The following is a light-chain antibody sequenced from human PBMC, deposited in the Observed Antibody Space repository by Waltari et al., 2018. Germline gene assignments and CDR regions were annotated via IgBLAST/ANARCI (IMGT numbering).Light chain of an antibody. V-gene: IGKV1-39*01. CDR3: QQNYNTWT. CDR2: GAS. Sequence: DIKMTQSTSSLSASVGDRITITCRASQTISSYLNWYQQKPGKAPKLLIYGASTLQRGVATRFSRSGSETDYTLTISNLHSEDFATYYCQQNYNTWTFGQGIKAEIK. J-gene: IGKJ1*01. CDR1: QTISSY.